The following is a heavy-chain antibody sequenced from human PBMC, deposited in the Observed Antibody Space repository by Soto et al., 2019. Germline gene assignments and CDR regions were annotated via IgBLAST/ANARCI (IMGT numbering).Heavy chain of an antibody. V-gene: IGHV1-24*01. CDR2: FIPEYGAT. Sequence: GASVKVSCKVSGYTLTELSMHWVRQAPGKGLEWMGGFIPEYGATIYAQKFQGRVTITADKSTNTAYMELSSLRSEDTAVYYCEATKRDKLATSVLNYDYWGQGTLVTVSS. CDR1: GYTLTELS. J-gene: IGHJ4*02. CDR3: EATKRDKLATSVLNYDY. D-gene: IGHD5-12*01.